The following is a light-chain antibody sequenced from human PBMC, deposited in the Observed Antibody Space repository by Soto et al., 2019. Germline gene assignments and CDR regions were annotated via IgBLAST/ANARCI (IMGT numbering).Light chain of an antibody. CDR3: QHYGDSPLYT. CDR2: AAS. Sequence: EIVLTQSPGTLSLSPGEIATLSCRASQSVSSRSLAWYQHKPGQAPRPLIYAASIRATSIPDRFSGSGSGTDFTLTISRLEPEDFAVYYCQHYGDSPLYTFGQGTQLEI. CDR1: QSVSSRS. V-gene: IGKV3-20*01. J-gene: IGKJ2*01.